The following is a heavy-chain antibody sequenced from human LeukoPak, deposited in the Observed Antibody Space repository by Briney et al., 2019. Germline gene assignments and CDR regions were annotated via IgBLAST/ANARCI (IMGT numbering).Heavy chain of an antibody. Sequence: PSETLSLTCTVSGGSISSSSYYWGWIRQPPGKGLEWIGSIYYSGSTYYNPSLKSRVTISVDTSKKQCTLKLSSVTAADAAVYYCARLLRELLTETDYWGQGTLVTVSS. CDR1: GGSISSSSYY. CDR2: IYYSGST. J-gene: IGHJ4*02. V-gene: IGHV4-39*01. D-gene: IGHD1-26*01. CDR3: ARLLRELLTETDY.